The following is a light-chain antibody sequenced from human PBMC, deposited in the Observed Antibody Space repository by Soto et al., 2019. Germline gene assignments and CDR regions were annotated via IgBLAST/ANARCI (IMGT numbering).Light chain of an antibody. J-gene: IGKJ4*01. CDR1: QSISSW. CDR3: QQLNSYPLT. Sequence: DIQMTQSPSSLSASVGDRVTITCRASQSISSWLAWYQQKPGKAPKLLIYKASTLKSGVPSRFSGSGSGTEFTLTISSLQPEDFATYYCQQLNSYPLTFGGGTKVDIK. V-gene: IGKV1-5*03. CDR2: KAS.